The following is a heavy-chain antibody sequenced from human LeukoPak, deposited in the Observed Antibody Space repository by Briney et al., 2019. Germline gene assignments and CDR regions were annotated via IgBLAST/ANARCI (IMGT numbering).Heavy chain of an antibody. V-gene: IGHV4-59*08. J-gene: IGHJ4*02. D-gene: IGHD6-13*01. Sequence: PSETLSLTCTVSGGSISSYYWSWIRQPPGKGLEWIGYIDYSGRTNYNPSLRSRVTISVGTSKNNFSLKLSSMTAADTAVYYCARHSSSWYAANWGQGTLVTVSS. CDR3: ARHSSSWYAAN. CDR1: GGSISSYY. CDR2: IDYSGRT.